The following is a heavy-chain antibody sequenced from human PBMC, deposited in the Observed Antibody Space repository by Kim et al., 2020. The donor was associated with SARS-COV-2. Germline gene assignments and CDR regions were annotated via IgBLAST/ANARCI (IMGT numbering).Heavy chain of an antibody. Sequence: GGSLRLSCAASGFTFNTYWMHWVRQAPGKGLVWVSRITIDGSSTTYADSVKGRFITSRDNAKNTLYLQMNSLRVEDTALYYCASGGPSYSTSWWGQGTLV. CDR2: ITIDGSST. V-gene: IGHV3-74*01. D-gene: IGHD6-13*01. CDR3: ASGGPSYSTSW. J-gene: IGHJ4*02. CDR1: GFTFNTYW.